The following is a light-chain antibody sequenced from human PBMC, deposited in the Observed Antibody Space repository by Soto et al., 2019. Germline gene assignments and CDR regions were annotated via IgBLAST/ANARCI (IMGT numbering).Light chain of an antibody. CDR2: GAS. V-gene: IGKV3-15*01. CDR3: QQYNNWPRGT. Sequence: EIVMTQSPATLSVSPGARATLSCRASQSVSSNLAWYQHKPGQAPRLLIYGASTRATGIPARFSGSGSGTEFTLTISSLQSEDFAVYYCQQYNNWPRGTFGQGTKVDIK. J-gene: IGKJ1*01. CDR1: QSVSSN.